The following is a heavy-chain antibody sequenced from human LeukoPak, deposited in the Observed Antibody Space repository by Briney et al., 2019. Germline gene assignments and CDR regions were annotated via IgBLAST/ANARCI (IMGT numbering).Heavy chain of an antibody. D-gene: IGHD2-8*02. Sequence: PSETLSLTCTVSGGSIGSYYWSWIRQPPGKGLEWIGYIYYSGSTNYNPSLKSRVTISVDTSKNQFSLKLSSVTAADTAVYYCARDPLVHAFDIWGQGTMVTVSS. V-gene: IGHV4-59*01. J-gene: IGHJ3*02. CDR3: ARDPLVHAFDI. CDR1: GGSIGSYY. CDR2: IYYSGST.